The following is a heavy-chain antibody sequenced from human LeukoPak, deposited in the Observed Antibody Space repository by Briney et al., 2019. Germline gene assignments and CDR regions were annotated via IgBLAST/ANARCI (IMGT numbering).Heavy chain of an antibody. CDR2: ISYDGNNK. CDR1: GFTFSSYA. D-gene: IGHD2-15*01. Sequence: GRSLRLSCAASGFTFSSYAMHWVRQAPGKGLECVAVISYDGNNKFHADSVRGRLTISRDNSKSTLYLQMNRLRDEDTAVYYCARADIVAVVAAAALDYWGQGTLVTVSS. J-gene: IGHJ4*02. CDR3: ARADIVAVVAAAALDY. V-gene: IGHV3-30*04.